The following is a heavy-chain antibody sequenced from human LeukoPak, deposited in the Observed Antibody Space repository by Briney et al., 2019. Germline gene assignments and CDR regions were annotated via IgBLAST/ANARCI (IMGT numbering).Heavy chain of an antibody. CDR3: ARDGDCYYYGMDV. CDR1: GGTFSSYA. CDR2: IIPIFGTA. J-gene: IGHJ6*02. V-gene: IGHV1-69*13. D-gene: IGHD3-16*01. Sequence: SVKVSCKASGGTFSSYAISWVRQAPGQGLEWVGGIIPIFGTANYAQKFQGRVMITADESTSTAYMELSSLRSEDTAVYYCARDGDCYYYGMDVWGQGTTVTVSS.